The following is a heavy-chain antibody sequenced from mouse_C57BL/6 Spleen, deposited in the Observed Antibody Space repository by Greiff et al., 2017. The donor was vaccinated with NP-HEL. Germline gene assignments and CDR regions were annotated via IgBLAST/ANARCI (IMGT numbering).Heavy chain of an antibody. V-gene: IGHV14-4*01. CDR1: GFNIKDDY. CDR2: IDPENGDT. J-gene: IGHJ3*01. Sequence: VQLQQSGAELVRPGASVKLSCTASGFNIKDDYMHWVKQRPEQGLEWIGWIDPENGDTEYASKFQGKATITADTSSNTAYLQLSSLTSEDTAVYCCTAYCGTYAPWFACWGKGALVTVSA. CDR3: TAYCGTYAPWFAC. D-gene: IGHD2-10*01.